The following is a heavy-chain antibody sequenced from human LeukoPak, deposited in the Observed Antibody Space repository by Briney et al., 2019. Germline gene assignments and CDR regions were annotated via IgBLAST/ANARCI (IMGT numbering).Heavy chain of an antibody. CDR2: IHPGRGDT. J-gene: IGHJ4*02. V-gene: IGHV1-2*03. D-gene: IGHD7-27*01. CDR1: GYXFTDHY. CDR3: ARDHNWGPDY. Sequence: LGASVKVSCRALGYXFTDHYLHWLRQAPGQGLGWKGWIHPGRGDTNYAQKFQGRVSLTRDTSISTAYMELSRLTSDDTAVYYCARDHNWGPDYWGQGTLVSVSS.